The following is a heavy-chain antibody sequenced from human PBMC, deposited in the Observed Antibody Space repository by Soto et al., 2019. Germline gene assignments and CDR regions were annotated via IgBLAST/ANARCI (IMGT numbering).Heavy chain of an antibody. V-gene: IGHV4-34*01. CDR1: GASLSDNY. CDR2: INHSGNT. J-gene: IGHJ5*01. CDR3: ARGMGEFDS. D-gene: IGHD2-21*01. Sequence: SEKLSLTCAVYGASLSDNYCTWLRQPPWKGLEWIGEINHSGNTNYNPSLRSRVTISIDTAKNQLSLNLRSVSAADTAVYYCARGMGEFDSLGQGSSVIGSS.